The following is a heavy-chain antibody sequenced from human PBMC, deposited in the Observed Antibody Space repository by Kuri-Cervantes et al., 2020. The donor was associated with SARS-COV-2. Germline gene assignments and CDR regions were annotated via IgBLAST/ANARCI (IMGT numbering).Heavy chain of an antibody. V-gene: IGHV1-2*02. CDR1: GYTFTGYY. J-gene: IGHJ4*01. D-gene: IGHD7-27*01. CDR3: AREKQGIGPGHYFDL. Sequence: ASVKVSCKASGYTFTGYYMHWVRQAPGQGPEWMGWINPNSGSTLYAQKFQGRVTMTRDTSISTAYMELSRLTSDDTAIYYCAREKQGIGPGHYFDLWGHGTLVTVSS. CDR2: INPNSGST.